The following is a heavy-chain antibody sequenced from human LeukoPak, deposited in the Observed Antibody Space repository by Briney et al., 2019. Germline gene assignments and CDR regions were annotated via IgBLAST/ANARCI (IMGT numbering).Heavy chain of an antibody. CDR2: ISTSSSHI. CDR3: AREGALELIDY. J-gene: IGHJ4*02. V-gene: IGHV3-21*01. D-gene: IGHD1-7*01. CDR1: GFTFRSYS. Sequence: GGSLRLSCAASGFTFRSYSMNWARQAPGMGLEWVSSISTSSSHIYYADSVEGRFTISRDNAKSSLYLQMNSLRAEDTAVYYCAREGALELIDYWGQGTLVTVSS.